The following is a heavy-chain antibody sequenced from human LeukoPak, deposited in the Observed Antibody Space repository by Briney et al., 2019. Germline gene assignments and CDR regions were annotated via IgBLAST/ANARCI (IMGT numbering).Heavy chain of an antibody. V-gene: IGHV3-23*01. D-gene: IGHD2-2*01. CDR2: ISGGGGST. CDR3: AKEGYCSSTSCDVGWFDP. J-gene: IGHJ5*02. CDR1: GFTFSSYV. Sequence: GGPLRLSCAASGFTFSSYVTNWVRQAPGKGLEWVAVISGGGGSTYYADSVKGRFTISRDNSKNTLFLRMNSLRAEDTAVYYGAKEGYCSSTSCDVGWFDPWGQGTLVTVSS.